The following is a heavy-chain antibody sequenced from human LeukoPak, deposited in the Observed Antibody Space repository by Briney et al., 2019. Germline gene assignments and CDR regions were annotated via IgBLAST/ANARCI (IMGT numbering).Heavy chain of an antibody. V-gene: IGHV3-48*03. D-gene: IGHD4-17*01. J-gene: IGHJ4*02. Sequence: PGGSLRLSCAASGFTFSSYEMNWVRQAPGKGLEWVSYISSSGSTIYYADSVKGRFTISRDNAKNSLYLQMNSLRAEDTAVYSCAREWDYADYWGQGTLVTVSS. CDR3: AREWDYADY. CDR2: ISSSGSTI. CDR1: GFTFSSYE.